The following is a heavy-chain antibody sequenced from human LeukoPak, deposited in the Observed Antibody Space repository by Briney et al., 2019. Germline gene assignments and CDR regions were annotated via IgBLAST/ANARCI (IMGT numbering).Heavy chain of an antibody. Sequence: GGSLRLSCAASGFTFSSYAMSWVRQAPGKGLKWVSAISGSGGSTYYADSVKGRFTISRDNSKNTLYLQMNSLRAEDTAVYYCAKGVNYYDSSGYYLHDAFDIWGQGTMVTVSS. J-gene: IGHJ3*02. CDR1: GFTFSSYA. CDR2: ISGSGGST. CDR3: AKGVNYYDSSGYYLHDAFDI. V-gene: IGHV3-23*01. D-gene: IGHD3-22*01.